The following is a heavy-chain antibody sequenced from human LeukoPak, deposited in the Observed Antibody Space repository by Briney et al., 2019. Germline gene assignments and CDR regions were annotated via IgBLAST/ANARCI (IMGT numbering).Heavy chain of an antibody. V-gene: IGHV4-39*01. CDR1: GDSIISNIYW. D-gene: IGHD3/OR15-3a*01. Sequence: PSETLSLTCTVSGDSIISNIYWWDWVRLPPGKGLEWIGATFYTGRTFYSPSLKSRVTISVDTSKNRFSLDLSSATAADTAVYYCARRRHNFDFYDVWGQGTRVTVSS. J-gene: IGHJ3*01. CDR2: TFYTGRT. CDR3: ARRRHNFDFYDV.